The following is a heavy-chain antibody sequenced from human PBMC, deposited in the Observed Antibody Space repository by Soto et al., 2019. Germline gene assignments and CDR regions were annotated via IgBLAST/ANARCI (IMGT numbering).Heavy chain of an antibody. V-gene: IGHV4-34*01. CDR3: ARGGPYRSSEAGYYFDY. J-gene: IGHJ4*02. CDR1: GGSFSGYY. Sequence: SETLSLTCAVYGGSFSGYYWSWIRQPPGKGLEWIGEINHSGSTNYNPSLKSRVTISVDTSKNQFSLKLSSVTAADTAVYYCARGGPYRSSEAGYYFDYWGQGTLVTVSS. CDR2: INHSGST. D-gene: IGHD6-6*01.